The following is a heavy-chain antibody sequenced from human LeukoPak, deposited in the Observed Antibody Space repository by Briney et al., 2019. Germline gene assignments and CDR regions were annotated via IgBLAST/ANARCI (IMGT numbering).Heavy chain of an antibody. CDR2: IYYGGLT. CDR1: GGSINTRSYY. V-gene: IGHV4-39*02. J-gene: IGHJ4*02. CDR3: ARLPILGVVDY. Sequence: GSLRLSCSVSGGSINTRSYYWGWIRQPPGKGLEWIGSIYYGGLTYYNPSLKSRATLSADTSRNHFFLKVNSVTAADTSVYYCARLPILGVVDYWGQGILVTVSS. D-gene: IGHD1-26*01.